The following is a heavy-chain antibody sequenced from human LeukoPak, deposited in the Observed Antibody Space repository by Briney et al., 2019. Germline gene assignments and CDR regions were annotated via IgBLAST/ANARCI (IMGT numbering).Heavy chain of an antibody. Sequence: SETLSLTCTVAGGSISSYYWSWIRQPPGKGLEWIGYIYYSGSTNYNPSLKSRVTISVDTSKNQFSLKLSSVTAADTAVYYCARGDAGYSSSWLFDYWGQGTLVTVSS. CDR2: IYYSGST. CDR1: GGSISSYY. CDR3: ARGDAGYSSSWLFDY. D-gene: IGHD6-13*01. V-gene: IGHV4-59*08. J-gene: IGHJ4*02.